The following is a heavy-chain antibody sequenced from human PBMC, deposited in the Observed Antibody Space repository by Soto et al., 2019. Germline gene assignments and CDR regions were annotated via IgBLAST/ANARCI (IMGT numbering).Heavy chain of an antibody. CDR1: GFTFSSYA. CDR2: IWYDGSNK. CDR3: ARDRGIAARPFGMDV. V-gene: IGHV3-33*08. D-gene: IGHD6-6*01. J-gene: IGHJ6*02. Sequence: QVQLVESGGGVVQPGRSLRLSCAASGFTFSSYAMHWVRQAPGKGLEWVAVIWYDGSNKYYADSVKGRFTISRDNSKNTLYLQMNSLRAEDTAVYYCARDRGIAARPFGMDVWGQGTTVTVSS.